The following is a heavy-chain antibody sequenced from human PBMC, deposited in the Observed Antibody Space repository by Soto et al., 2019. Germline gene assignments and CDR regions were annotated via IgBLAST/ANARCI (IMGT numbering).Heavy chain of an antibody. Sequence: EGQLVQSGGGLVQPGGSLRLSCVGSGFTSRGFWMGWVRQAPGKGLEWVANIKEDATQKNYVDSVRGRFTISRDTATISLYQQMNSLRAEDTAVYYCTRDQFWGQGTLVTVSS. CDR2: IKEDATQK. CDR3: TRDQF. J-gene: IGHJ4*02. CDR1: GFTSRGFW. V-gene: IGHV3-7*05.